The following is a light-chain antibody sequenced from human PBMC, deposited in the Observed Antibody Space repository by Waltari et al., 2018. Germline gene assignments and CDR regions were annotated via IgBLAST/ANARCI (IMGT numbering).Light chain of an antibody. J-gene: IGLJ2*01. CDR2: ANV. CDR1: TSNIGAPYD. CDR3: QSYDRRLEVI. Sequence: QSVLTQPPSVSGAPGQRVTISCSGSTSNIGAPYDVHWYQQHPGTAPKLLIFANVHRPSGVPDRFSGSKSGTSASLAITGLQAEDDADYYCQSYDRRLEVIFGGGTKLAVL. V-gene: IGLV1-40*01.